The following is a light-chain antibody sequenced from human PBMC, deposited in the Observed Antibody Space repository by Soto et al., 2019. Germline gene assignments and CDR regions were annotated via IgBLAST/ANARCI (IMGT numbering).Light chain of an antibody. CDR2: DAS. J-gene: IGKJ5*01. Sequence: EIVLTQSPGTLSLSPGERATLSCRASQSVSNNYLAWYQQKPGQAPRLLIYDASNRATGIPARFSGSGSGTDFTLTISSLEAEDFAVYYCQQRSNWPPITFGQGTRLE. CDR3: QQRSNWPPIT. V-gene: IGKV3-11*01. CDR1: QSVSNNY.